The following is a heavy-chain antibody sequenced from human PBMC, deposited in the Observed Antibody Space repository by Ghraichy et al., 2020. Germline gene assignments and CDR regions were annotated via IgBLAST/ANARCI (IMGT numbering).Heavy chain of an antibody. V-gene: IGHV3-33*01. CDR1: GFTFSSYG. CDR2: IWYDGSNK. D-gene: IGHD4-17*01. CDR3: ARPPLPLNDYGDYRDWSFDL. Sequence: GGSLRLSCAASGFTFSSYGMHWVRQAPGKGLEWVAVIWYDGSNKYYADSVKGRFTISRDNSKNTLYLQMNSLRAEDTAVYYCARPPLPLNDYGDYRDWSFDLWGRGTLVTVSS. J-gene: IGHJ2*01.